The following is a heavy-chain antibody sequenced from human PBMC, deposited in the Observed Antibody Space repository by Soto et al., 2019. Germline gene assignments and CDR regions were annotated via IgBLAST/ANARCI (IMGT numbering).Heavy chain of an antibody. D-gene: IGHD2-21*02. J-gene: IGHJ4*02. V-gene: IGHV3-30-3*01. CDR2: ISYDGSNK. CDR3: ARVNCVGDCRLFDY. Sequence: QVQLVESGGGVVQPGRSLRLSCAASGFTFSDYAMHWVRQAPGKGLEWVAIISYDGSNKFSADSVKGRFTISRDNSKNTLYLQMNSLRAEDTAVYICARVNCVGDCRLFDYWGQGTLVTVSS. CDR1: GFTFSDYA.